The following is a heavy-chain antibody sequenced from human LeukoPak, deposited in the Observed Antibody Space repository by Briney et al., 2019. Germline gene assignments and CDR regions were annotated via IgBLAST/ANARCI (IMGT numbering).Heavy chain of an antibody. J-gene: IGHJ3*01. Sequence: ASVKVSCKASGYTFTAHYMHWVRQAPGPGIEWMGWIKPNSGGTNYAQKFQGRVTMTRYTSISTAYMELNSLRSDDTAVYFCARAVADAFDVWGQGTMVTVSS. CDR3: ARAVADAFDV. V-gene: IGHV1-2*02. D-gene: IGHD6-19*01. CDR1: GYTFTAHY. CDR2: IKPNSGGT.